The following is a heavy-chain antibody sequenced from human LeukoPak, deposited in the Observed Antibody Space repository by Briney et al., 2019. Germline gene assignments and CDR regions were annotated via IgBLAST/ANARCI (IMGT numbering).Heavy chain of an antibody. CDR3: ARDPMKICSSTSCYPGLLDP. CDR1: GYTFTSYD. V-gene: IGHV1-8*01. Sequence: ASVKVSCKASGYTFTSYDINWVRQATGQGLEWMGWMNPNSGNTGYAQKFQGRVTMTRNTSISTAYMELSSLRSEDTAVYYCARDPMKICSSTSCYPGLLDPWGQGTLVTVSS. J-gene: IGHJ5*02. CDR2: MNPNSGNT. D-gene: IGHD2-2*01.